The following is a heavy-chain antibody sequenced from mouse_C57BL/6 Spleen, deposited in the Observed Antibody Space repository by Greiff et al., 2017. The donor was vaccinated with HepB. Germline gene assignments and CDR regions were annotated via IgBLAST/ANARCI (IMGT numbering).Heavy chain of an antibody. Sequence: SGPELVKPGASVKMSCKASGYTFTDYNMHWVKQSHGKSLEWIGYINPNNGGTSYNQKFKGKATLTVNKSSSTAYMELRSLTSEDSAVYYCAREGYGYGAWFAYWGQGTLVTVSA. CDR1: GYTFTDYN. CDR3: AREGYGYGAWFAY. J-gene: IGHJ3*01. D-gene: IGHD2-2*01. CDR2: INPNNGGT. V-gene: IGHV1-22*01.